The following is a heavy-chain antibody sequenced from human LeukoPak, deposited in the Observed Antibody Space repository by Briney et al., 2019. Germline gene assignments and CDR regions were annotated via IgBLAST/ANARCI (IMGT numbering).Heavy chain of an antibody. Sequence: GGSLRLSCAASGVTFSSHGMSWVRQAPGKGLEWVSYISSSGSTIYYADAVKGRFTISRDNAKNSLYLQMSSLRDEDTAVYYCATVAMEDWYFDLWGRGTLVTVSS. J-gene: IGHJ2*01. CDR3: ATVAMEDWYFDL. CDR2: ISSSGSTI. D-gene: IGHD5-18*01. CDR1: GVTFSSHG. V-gene: IGHV3-48*02.